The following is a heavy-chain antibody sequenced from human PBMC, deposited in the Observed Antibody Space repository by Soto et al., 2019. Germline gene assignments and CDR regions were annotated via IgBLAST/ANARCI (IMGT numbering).Heavy chain of an antibody. CDR1: RGAFGDYW. D-gene: IGHD3-10*02. CDR3: ARDVPHNWFDS. V-gene: IGHV3-74*01. J-gene: IGHJ5*01. Sequence: EVQLVESGGGLVQPGGSLRLSCEASRGAFGDYWMHWVRQAPGKGLVWVSRINRDANDIIYADSVKGRFTASRDNXXXXXXXXXXXLRVEDXAVXYCARDVPHNWFDSWGQGTLVTVSS. CDR2: INRDANDI.